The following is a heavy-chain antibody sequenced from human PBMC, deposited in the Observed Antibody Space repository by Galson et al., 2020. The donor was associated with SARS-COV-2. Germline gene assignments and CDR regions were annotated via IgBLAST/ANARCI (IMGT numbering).Heavy chain of an antibody. J-gene: IGHJ6*02. CDR2: INHSGST. CDR3: ARRKERIAVAGYYYYYGMDV. CDR1: GGSFSGYY. D-gene: IGHD6-19*01. V-gene: IGHV4-34*01. Sequence: SQTLSLTCAVYGGSFSGYYWSWIRQPPGKGLEWIGEINHSGSTNYNPSLKSRVTIYVDTSKNQFSLKLSSVTAADTAVYYCARRKERIAVAGYYYYYGMDVWGQGTTVTVSS.